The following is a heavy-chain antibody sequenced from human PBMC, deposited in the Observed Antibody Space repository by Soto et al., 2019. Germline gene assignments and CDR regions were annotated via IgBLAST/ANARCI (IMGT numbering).Heavy chain of an antibody. V-gene: IGHV3-30-3*01. Sequence: QVQLVESGGGVVQPGRSLRLSCAASGFTFSSYAMHWVRQAPGKGLEWVAVISYDGSNKYYADSVKGRVTISRDNSKNTLYLQMNSLKAEDTAVYYCARDRGSIAAAGVDYWGQGTLVTVSS. J-gene: IGHJ4*02. CDR1: GFTFSSYA. CDR2: ISYDGSNK. D-gene: IGHD6-13*01. CDR3: ARDRGSIAAAGVDY.